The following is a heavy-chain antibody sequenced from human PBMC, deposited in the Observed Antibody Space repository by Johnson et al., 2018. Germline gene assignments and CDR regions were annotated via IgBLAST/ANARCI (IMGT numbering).Heavy chain of an antibody. Sequence: QVQLVESGGGVVQPGRSLRLSCAASGFTFSSYGMYWVRQAPGTGLEWVAAISYDRNHKYYADFVKGRFTISRDNSKNTLYLQMNSLRAEDTAVYYRVKDGRFLEYLYPNYMDVWGKGTTVTVSS. D-gene: IGHD3-3*01. V-gene: IGHV3-30*18. CDR3: VKDGRFLEYLYPNYMDV. CDR2: ISYDRNHK. J-gene: IGHJ6*03. CDR1: GFTFSSYG.